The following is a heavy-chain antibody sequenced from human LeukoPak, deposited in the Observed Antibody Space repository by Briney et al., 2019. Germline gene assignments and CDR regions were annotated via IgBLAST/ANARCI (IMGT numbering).Heavy chain of an antibody. D-gene: IGHD5-12*01. V-gene: IGHV4-61*02. CDR1: GGSISSDTHY. CDR2: IDTSGSA. J-gene: IGHJ6*03. CDR3: PRDNAAGYDLGGDALGYSPSSMDA. Sequence: PSETLSLTCIVSGGSISSDTHYWSWMRQPAGKGLEWIGRIDTSGSANYNPSLKSRVTISVDTSKNQFSLKLSSVTAAETAVYYCPRDNAAGYDLGGDALGYSPSSMDAWARGQRSPSP.